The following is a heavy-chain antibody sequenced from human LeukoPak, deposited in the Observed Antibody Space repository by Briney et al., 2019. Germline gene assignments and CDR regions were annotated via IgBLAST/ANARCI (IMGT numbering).Heavy chain of an antibody. Sequence: ASVKVSCKASGYTFTSYDINWVRQATGQGLEWMGWMNPNSGNTGYAQKFQGRVTMTRNTSISTAYMELSSLRSEDTAVYYCARDAVTTRDWFDPWGQGTLVTVSS. V-gene: IGHV1-8*01. D-gene: IGHD4-17*01. J-gene: IGHJ5*02. CDR3: ARDAVTTRDWFDP. CDR1: GYTFTSYD. CDR2: MNPNSGNT.